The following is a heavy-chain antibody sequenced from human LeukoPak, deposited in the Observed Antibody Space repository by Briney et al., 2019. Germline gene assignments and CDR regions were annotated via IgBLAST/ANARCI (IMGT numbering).Heavy chain of an antibody. CDR2: IGDAGDT. J-gene: IGHJ3*02. CDR1: GFTFSSYE. D-gene: IGHD6-19*01. V-gene: IGHV3-13*01. Sequence: GGSLRLSCAASGFTFSSYEMHWVRQGTGKGLEWVSAIGDAGDTYYAGSVKGRFTISRENAKNSLYLQMNSLRAGDTAVYYCAREGEAGTGAYDIWGQGTMVTVSS. CDR3: AREGEAGTGAYDI.